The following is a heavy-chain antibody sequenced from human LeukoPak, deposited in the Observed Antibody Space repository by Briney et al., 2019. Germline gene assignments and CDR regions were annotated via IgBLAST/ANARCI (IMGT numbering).Heavy chain of an antibody. CDR1: GYTFTGYY. J-gene: IGHJ5*02. CDR2: INPNSGGT. Sequence: GASVKVSCKASGYTFTGYYMHWVRQAPGQGLEWMGWINPNSGGTNYAQKFQGRVTMTWDTSISTAYMELSRLRSDDTAVYYCARDVYCSGGSCHEAQRNWFDPWGQGTLVTVSS. CDR3: ARDVYCSGGSCHEAQRNWFDP. D-gene: IGHD2-15*01. V-gene: IGHV1-2*02.